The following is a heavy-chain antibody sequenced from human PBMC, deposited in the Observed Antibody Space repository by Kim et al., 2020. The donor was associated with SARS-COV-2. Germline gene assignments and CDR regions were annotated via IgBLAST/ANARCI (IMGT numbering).Heavy chain of an antibody. D-gene: IGHD3-3*01. V-gene: IGHV3-7*03. CDR3: ASDFWSGYLDY. J-gene: IGHJ4*02. Sequence: YYVDVGKARFTISRDNAKTTMYLKVNRRRAEDTAVYYCASDFWSGYLDYWGQGTMVTVSS.